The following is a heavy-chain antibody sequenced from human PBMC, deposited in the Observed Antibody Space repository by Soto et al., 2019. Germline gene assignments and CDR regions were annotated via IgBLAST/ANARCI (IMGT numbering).Heavy chain of an antibody. CDR1: GFTFSSYG. Sequence: PVGSLRLSCAASGFTFSSYGMHWVRQAPGKGLEWVAVISYDGSNKYYADSVKGRFTISRDNSKNTLYLQMNSLRAGDTAVYYCAKATRYDFWSGYYGMDVWGQGTTVTVSS. D-gene: IGHD3-3*01. V-gene: IGHV3-30*18. CDR3: AKATRYDFWSGYYGMDV. J-gene: IGHJ6*02. CDR2: ISYDGSNK.